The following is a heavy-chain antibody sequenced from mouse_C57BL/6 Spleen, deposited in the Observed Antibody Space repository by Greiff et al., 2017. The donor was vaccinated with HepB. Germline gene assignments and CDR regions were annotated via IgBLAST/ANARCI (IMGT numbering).Heavy chain of an antibody. J-gene: IGHJ1*03. V-gene: IGHV5-17*01. CDR1: GFTFSDYG. D-gene: IGHD2-3*01. CDR2: ISSGSSTI. CDR3: ARRVGYDYWYFDV. Sequence: EVHLVESGGGLVKPGGSLKLSCAASGFTFSDYGMHWVRQAPEKGLEWVAYISSGSSTIYYADTVKGRFTISRDNAKNTLFLQMTSLRSEDTAMYYCARRVGYDYWYFDVWGTGTTVTVSS.